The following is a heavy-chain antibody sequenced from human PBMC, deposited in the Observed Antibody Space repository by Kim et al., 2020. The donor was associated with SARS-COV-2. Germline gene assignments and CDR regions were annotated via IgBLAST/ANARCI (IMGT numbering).Heavy chain of an antibody. CDR1: GYTFTSYY. J-gene: IGHJ5*02. Sequence: ASVKVSCKASGYTFTSYYMHWVRQAPGQGLEWMGIINPSGGSTSYAQKFQGRVTMTRDTSTSTVYMELSSLRSEDTAVYYCARDSLLGLELRYSWFDPWGQGTLVTVSS. CDR3: ARDSLLGLELRYSWFDP. CDR2: INPSGGST. D-gene: IGHD1-7*01. V-gene: IGHV1-46*01.